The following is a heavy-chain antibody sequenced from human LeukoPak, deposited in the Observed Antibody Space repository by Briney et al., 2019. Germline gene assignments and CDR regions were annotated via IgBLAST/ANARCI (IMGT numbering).Heavy chain of an antibody. V-gene: IGHV3-74*01. D-gene: IGHD5-12*01. J-gene: IGHJ6*03. CDR2: INSDGSST. Sequence: GGSLRLSCAASGFTFSSYWMHWVRQAPGKGLVWVSRINSDGSSTSYADSVKGRFTISRDNAKNTLYLQMNSLRAEDTAVYYCAKDKLSGYDLSYYYMDVWGKGTTVTVSS. CDR1: GFTFSSYW. CDR3: AKDKLSGYDLSYYYMDV.